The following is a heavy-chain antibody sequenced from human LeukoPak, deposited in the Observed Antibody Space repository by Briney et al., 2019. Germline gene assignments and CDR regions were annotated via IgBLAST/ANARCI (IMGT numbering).Heavy chain of an antibody. V-gene: IGHV3-48*02. CDR1: GFTFSSYA. D-gene: IGHD4-23*01. Sequence: GGSLRLSCAASGFTFSSYAMGWVRQAPGKGLEWVSYISSSSSTIYYADSVKGRFTISRDNAKNSLYLQMNSLRDEDTAVYYCARDRGGGNLRGFDYWGQGTLVTVSS. J-gene: IGHJ4*02. CDR3: ARDRGGGNLRGFDY. CDR2: ISSSSSTI.